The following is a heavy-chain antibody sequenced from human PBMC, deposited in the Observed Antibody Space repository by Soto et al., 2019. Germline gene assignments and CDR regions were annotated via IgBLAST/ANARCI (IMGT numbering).Heavy chain of an antibody. J-gene: IGHJ6*03. Sequence: ASVKVSCKASGYSFTGYYMHWVRQAPGQGLEWMGWINPNSGGTNYAQKFQGWVTMTRDTSISTAYMELSRLRSDDTAVYYCAREGKPGRDYYYYMDVWGKGTTVTVSS. CDR2: INPNSGGT. D-gene: IGHD2-15*01. CDR1: GYSFTGYY. V-gene: IGHV1-2*04. CDR3: AREGKPGRDYYYYMDV.